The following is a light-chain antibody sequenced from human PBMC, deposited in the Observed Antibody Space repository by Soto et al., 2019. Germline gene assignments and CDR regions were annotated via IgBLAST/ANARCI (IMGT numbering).Light chain of an antibody. J-gene: IGKJ1*01. CDR3: QQYNSYPWK. CDR2: KAS. V-gene: IGKV1-5*03. Sequence: DIQMTQSPSTLSAFVGDRVTITCRASQSISSWWAWYQQKPGKAPKLLIYKASNLESGVPSRFSGSGSGTELTLTISSLQPNDFATYYCQQYNSYPWKFGQGTKVEIK. CDR1: QSISSW.